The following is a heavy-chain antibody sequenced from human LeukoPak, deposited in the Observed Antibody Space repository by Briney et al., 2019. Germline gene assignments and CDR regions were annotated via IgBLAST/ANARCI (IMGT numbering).Heavy chain of an antibody. CDR2: ISFDGRNK. CDR3: ATLTGTTGSDDY. D-gene: IGHD1-20*01. J-gene: IGHJ4*02. CDR1: GFTFSISA. V-gene: IGHV3-30*04. Sequence: GTSLRLSCAASGFTFSISAMHWVRQAPGKGLEWVAVISFDGRNKYYADSVKGRFTVSRDNSKSTLFLQMSTLRAEDTAVYYCATLTGTTGSDDYRGQGTLVTVSS.